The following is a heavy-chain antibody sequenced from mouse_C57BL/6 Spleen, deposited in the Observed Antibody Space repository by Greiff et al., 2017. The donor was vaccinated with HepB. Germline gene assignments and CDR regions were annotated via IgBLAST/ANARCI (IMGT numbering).Heavy chain of an antibody. Sequence: QVQLQQSGTELVKPGASVKLSCKASGYTFTSYWMHWVKQRPGQGLEWIGNINPSNGGTNYNEKFKSKATLTVDKSSSTAYMQLSSLTSEDSAVYYCARSPILYYYAMDYWGQGTSVTVSS. J-gene: IGHJ4*01. V-gene: IGHV1-53*01. CDR2: INPSNGGT. CDR3: ARSPILYYYAMDY. D-gene: IGHD1-1*02. CDR1: GYTFTSYW.